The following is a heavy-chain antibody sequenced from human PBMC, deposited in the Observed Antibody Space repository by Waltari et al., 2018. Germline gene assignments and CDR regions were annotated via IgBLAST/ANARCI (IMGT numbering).Heavy chain of an antibody. V-gene: IGHV3-21*01. Sequence: EVQLVESGGGLGKPGGPLRPACAASGFTFSTYSMVWLRQAPGKGLEWVSSISDNSNYIYYADSVKGRFTISRDNTRNSLYLQMNSLRAEDTALYFCARCGGGTCYQSGAFDIWGQGTTVTVSS. CDR1: GFTFSTYS. CDR3: ARCGGGTCYQSGAFDI. J-gene: IGHJ3*02. CDR2: ISDNSNYI. D-gene: IGHD2-15*01.